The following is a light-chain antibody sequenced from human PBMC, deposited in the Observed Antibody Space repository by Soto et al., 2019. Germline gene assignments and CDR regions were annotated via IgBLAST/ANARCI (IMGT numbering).Light chain of an antibody. CDR1: QSVSSAF. V-gene: IGKV3-20*01. CDR2: GAS. Sequence: EIVLTQSPATLSVSPGARAPLSCRASQSVSSAFLAWYQQKPGQAPRLLIYGASSRAIGVPDRFSGSGSGTNFTLTISRLEPEDFAVYYCQQYGTSALTFGGGTKVDIK. J-gene: IGKJ4*01. CDR3: QQYGTSALT.